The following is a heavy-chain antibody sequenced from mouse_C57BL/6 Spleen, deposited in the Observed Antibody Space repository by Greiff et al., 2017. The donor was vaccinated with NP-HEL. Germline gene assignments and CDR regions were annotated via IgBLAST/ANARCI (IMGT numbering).Heavy chain of an antibody. CDR2: ISSGSSTI. CDR1: GFTFSDYG. Sequence: EVKLMESGGGLVKPGGSLKLSCAASGFTFSDYGMHWVRQAPEKGLEWVAYISSGSSTIYYADTVKGRFTISRDNAKNTLFLQMTSLRSEDTAMYYCARQYYYGSMDYWGQGTSVTVSS. D-gene: IGHD1-1*01. CDR3: ARQYYYGSMDY. V-gene: IGHV5-17*01. J-gene: IGHJ4*01.